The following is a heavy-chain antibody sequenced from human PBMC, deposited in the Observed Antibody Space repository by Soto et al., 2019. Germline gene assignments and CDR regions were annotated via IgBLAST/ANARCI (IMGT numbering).Heavy chain of an antibody. CDR2: ISSDGRNK. V-gene: IGHV3-30*18. Sequence: GGALRVSCAASGFTFSSYVMHRVRQAPGKGLAWRAVISSDGRNKHYEDPVKGRLTISRDNSKNTLYLQMNRLRAEDTAVYYCANTSPPIIAAAGPNWFDPWGQGT. CDR3: ANTSPPIIAAAGPNWFDP. J-gene: IGHJ5*02. CDR1: GFTFSSYV. D-gene: IGHD6-13*01.